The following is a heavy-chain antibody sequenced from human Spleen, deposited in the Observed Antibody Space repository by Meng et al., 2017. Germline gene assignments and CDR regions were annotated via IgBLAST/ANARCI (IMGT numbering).Heavy chain of an antibody. CDR1: GGSISGGDYY. J-gene: IGHJ5*02. D-gene: IGHD3-3*01. Sequence: QVQLQESGPGLVKPSQTLSLTCTVFGGSISGGDYYWSWIRQPQGKGLEWIGYIHFSGSTYYNPSLNSRITISVDMSRNQFSLRLTSVTSADMAVYYCVYFWSGYFTSGQGTLVTVSS. CDR3: VYFWSGYFT. V-gene: IGHV4-30-4*01. CDR2: IHFSGST.